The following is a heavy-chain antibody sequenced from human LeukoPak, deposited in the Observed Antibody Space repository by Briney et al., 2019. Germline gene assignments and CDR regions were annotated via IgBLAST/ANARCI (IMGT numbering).Heavy chain of an antibody. CDR2: IYYSGST. J-gene: IGHJ4*02. CDR1: GGSISSYY. Sequence: SETLSLTCTVSGGSISSYYWSWIRQPPGKGLEWIGYIYYSGSTNYNPSLKSRLTISVDTSKNQFSLKLSSVTAADTAVYYCARDYGVGEFDYWGQGTLVTVSS. D-gene: IGHD3-10*01. CDR3: ARDYGVGEFDY. V-gene: IGHV4-59*01.